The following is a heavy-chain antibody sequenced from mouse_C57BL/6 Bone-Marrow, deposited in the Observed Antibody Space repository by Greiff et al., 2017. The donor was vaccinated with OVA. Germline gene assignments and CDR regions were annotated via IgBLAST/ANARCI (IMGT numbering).Heavy chain of an antibody. Sequence: QVQLKQSGAELARPGASVKLSCKASGYTFTSYGISWVKQRTGQGLEWIGEIYPRSGNTYYHEKFTGKATLTADKSSSTAYMELRSLTSEDSAVYCGARGLLRGDYFDYWGQGTTLTVSS. J-gene: IGHJ2*01. CDR2: IYPRSGNT. CDR1: GYTFTSYG. CDR3: ARGLLRGDYFDY. D-gene: IGHD1-1*01. V-gene: IGHV1-81*01.